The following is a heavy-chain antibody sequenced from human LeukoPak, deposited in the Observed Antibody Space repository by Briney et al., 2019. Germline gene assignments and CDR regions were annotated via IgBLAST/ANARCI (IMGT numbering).Heavy chain of an antibody. V-gene: IGHV3-23*01. Sequence: GGSLRLSCAPSGFTFSSYAMSWVPQAPGKGLEWVSAISDDGTSTYYADSVKGRFTISTHNSKNTLYLQMNSLRAEDTAVYYCARAFNYDSSGYYPRAFDIWGQGTMVTVSS. CDR3: ARAFNYDSSGYYPRAFDI. CDR1: GFTFSSYA. CDR2: ISDDGTST. J-gene: IGHJ3*02. D-gene: IGHD3-22*01.